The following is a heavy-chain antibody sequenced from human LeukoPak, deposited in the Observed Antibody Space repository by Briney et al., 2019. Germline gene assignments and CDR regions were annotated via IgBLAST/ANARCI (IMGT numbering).Heavy chain of an antibody. J-gene: IGHJ5*02. V-gene: IGHV1-69*13. Sequence: GASVKVSCKASGGTFSRYAMSWLRQAPGQGLEWMGGIIPIFGTASFAQKFQGRVTITADESTGTAYMELSSLRSEDTAVYYCARVVTPRYCSTPSCYWKRWFDPWGQGTLVTVSS. CDR3: ARVVTPRYCSTPSCYWKRWFDP. D-gene: IGHD2-2*01. CDR1: GGTFSRYA. CDR2: IIPIFGTA.